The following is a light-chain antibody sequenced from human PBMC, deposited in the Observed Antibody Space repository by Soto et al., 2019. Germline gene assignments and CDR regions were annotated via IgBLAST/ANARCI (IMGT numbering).Light chain of an antibody. J-gene: IGKJ5*01. Sequence: DIQMTQSPSSLSASVGDRVTITCRASQSISSYLNWYQQKPGKAPKLLIYAASSLQSGVPSRFSGSGSGTEFTLTISSLQPEDFATYYCQQSHSAPLTFGQGTRLEIK. V-gene: IGKV1-39*01. CDR2: AAS. CDR1: QSISSY. CDR3: QQSHSAPLT.